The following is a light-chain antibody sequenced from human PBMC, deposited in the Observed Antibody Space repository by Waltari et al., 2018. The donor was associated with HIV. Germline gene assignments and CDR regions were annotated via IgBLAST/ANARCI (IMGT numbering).Light chain of an antibody. CDR3: SSYAGRYNYV. CDR1: SSDVGGYNY. J-gene: IGLJ2*01. Sequence: QSALTQPRSVSGSPGQSVTISCPGTSSDVGGYNYVSWYQRHPGKPPNLMIYDVNRRPSGVPCRFSGSKSGNTASLTISGLEAEDECDYFCSSYAGRYNYVFGGGTSLTVL. V-gene: IGLV2-11*01. CDR2: DVN.